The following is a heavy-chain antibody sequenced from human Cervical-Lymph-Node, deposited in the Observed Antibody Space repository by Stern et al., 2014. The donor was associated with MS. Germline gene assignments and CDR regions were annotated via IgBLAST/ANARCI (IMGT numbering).Heavy chain of an antibody. V-gene: IGHV4-31*03. J-gene: IGHJ6*02. CDR1: GGSISSDNYY. D-gene: IGHD2-2*01. Sequence: VQLEESGPGLVKPSQTLSLTCTVSGGSISSDNYYWTWIRQHPGKGLEWIGHIYYSGTTYYNPSLKSRVSITVDTSKNLFSLRLSSVTAADTAVYYCARDHFTTSLDVWGHGTTVTVS. CDR2: IYYSGTT. CDR3: ARDHFTTSLDV.